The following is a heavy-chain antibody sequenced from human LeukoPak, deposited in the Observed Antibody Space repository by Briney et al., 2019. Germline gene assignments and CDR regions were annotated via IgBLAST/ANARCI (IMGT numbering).Heavy chain of an antibody. CDR3: ARARAPMVRGVIILPNNWFDP. J-gene: IGHJ5*02. Sequence: GGSLRLSCAASGFTFSSYWMHWVRQAPGKGLVWVSRINSDGSSTSYADSVKGRFTISRDNAKNTLYLQMNSLRAEDTAVYYCARARAPMVRGVIILPNNWFDPWGQGTLVTVSS. CDR1: GFTFSSYW. D-gene: IGHD3-10*01. CDR2: INSDGSST. V-gene: IGHV3-74*01.